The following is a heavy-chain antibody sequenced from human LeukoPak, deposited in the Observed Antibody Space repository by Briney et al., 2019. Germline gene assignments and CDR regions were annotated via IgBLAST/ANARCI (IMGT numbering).Heavy chain of an antibody. Sequence: GGSLRLSCAASGFTFSSYSMHWVRQAPGKGLEWVSSISSSSSYIYYADSVKGRFTISRDNAKNSLYLQMNSLRAEDTAVYYCARSPPPPYYYDSSSYGMDVWGQGTTVTVSS. CDR3: ARSPPPPYYYDSSSYGMDV. J-gene: IGHJ6*02. D-gene: IGHD3-22*01. V-gene: IGHV3-21*01. CDR2: ISSSSSYI. CDR1: GFTFSSYS.